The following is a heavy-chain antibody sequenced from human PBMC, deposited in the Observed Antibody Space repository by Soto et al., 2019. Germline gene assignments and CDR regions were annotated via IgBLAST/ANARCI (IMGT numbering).Heavy chain of an antibody. CDR1: GFTVSSNY. CDR3: ARLQDPTVTTANTDAFDI. J-gene: IGHJ3*02. Sequence: GGSLRLSCAASGFTVSSNYMSWVRQAPGKGLEWVSVIYSGGSTYYADSVKGRFTISRHNSKNTLYLQMNSLRAEDTAVYYCARLQDPTVTTANTDAFDIWGQGTMVTVSS. D-gene: IGHD4-17*01. CDR2: IYSGGST. V-gene: IGHV3-53*04.